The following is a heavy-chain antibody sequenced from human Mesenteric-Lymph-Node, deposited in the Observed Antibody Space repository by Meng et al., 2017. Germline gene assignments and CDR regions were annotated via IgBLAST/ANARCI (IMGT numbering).Heavy chain of an antibody. CDR2: MYHSGTT. D-gene: IGHD5-24*01. Sequence: VQYHRWGAGLLKPSGPLSLTCAVYGGSFSGYYWSWIRQPPGKGLEWIREMYHSGTTNYNPSLKSRVTISMGKSNNQLSLKLNSVTAADTAVYYCATQESRDGHNPYWGQGTLVTVSS. CDR3: ATQESRDGHNPY. CDR1: GGSFSGYY. J-gene: IGHJ4*02. V-gene: IGHV4-34*01.